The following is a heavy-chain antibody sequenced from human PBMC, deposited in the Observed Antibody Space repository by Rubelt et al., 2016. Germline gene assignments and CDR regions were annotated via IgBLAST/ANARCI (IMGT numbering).Heavy chain of an antibody. CDR2: ISSSSSYI. D-gene: IGHD3-16*01. J-gene: IGHJ4*02. CDR3: ARDTSYIWGNYGGYFDY. Sequence: GKGLEWVSSISSSSSYIYYADSVKGRFTISRDNAKNSLYLQMNNLRAEDTAVYYCARDTSYIWGNYGGYFDYWGQGTLVTVSS. V-gene: IGHV3-21*01.